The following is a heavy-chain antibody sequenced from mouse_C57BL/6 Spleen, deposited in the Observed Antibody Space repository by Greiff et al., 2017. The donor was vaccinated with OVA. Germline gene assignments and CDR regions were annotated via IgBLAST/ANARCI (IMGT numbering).Heavy chain of an antibody. D-gene: IGHD1-1*01. Sequence: QVQLQQPGAELVKPGASVKLSCKASGYPFTSYWMHWVKQRPGQGLEWIGMIHPNSGSTNYNEKFKSKATLTVDKSSSTAYMQLSSLTSEDSAVYYCARDYGSSLNFDYWGQGTTLTVSS. V-gene: IGHV1-64*01. CDR1: GYPFTSYW. CDR2: IHPNSGST. J-gene: IGHJ2*01. CDR3: ARDYGSSLNFDY.